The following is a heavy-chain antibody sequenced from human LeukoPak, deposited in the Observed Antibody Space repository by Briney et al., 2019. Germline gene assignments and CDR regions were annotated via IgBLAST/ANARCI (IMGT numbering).Heavy chain of an antibody. Sequence: GGSLRLSCAASGFTFSSYEMNWVRQAPGKGLEWVAFIRYDGRNKYYAESVKGRFTISRDNSKNTLYLQMNSLRAEDTAVYYCAKDSARKSIVGSTTRGVIDYWGQGTLVTVSS. D-gene: IGHD1-26*01. CDR3: AKDSARKSIVGSTTRGVIDY. CDR2: IRYDGRNK. CDR1: GFTFSSYE. J-gene: IGHJ4*02. V-gene: IGHV3-30*02.